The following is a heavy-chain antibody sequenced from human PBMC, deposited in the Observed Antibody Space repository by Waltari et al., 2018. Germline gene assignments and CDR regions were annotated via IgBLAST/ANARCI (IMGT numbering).Heavy chain of an antibody. CDR3: ARWDTAMVD. Sequence: EVQLLESGGGFVQPGGSLTLSCEASGFTFRRDSMSWFRQTPEKGLEWVSAIRGGAPGTYYADSVKGRFTTSRDDSRSTLYLQMNSLRVEDTAVYYCARWDTAMVDWGQGTLVTVSS. CDR2: IRGGAPGT. J-gene: IGHJ4*02. V-gene: IGHV3-23*01. D-gene: IGHD5-18*01. CDR1: GFTFRRDS.